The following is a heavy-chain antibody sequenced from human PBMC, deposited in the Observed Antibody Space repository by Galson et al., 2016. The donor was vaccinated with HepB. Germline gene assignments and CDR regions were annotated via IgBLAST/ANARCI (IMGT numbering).Heavy chain of an antibody. CDR3: ARDRIAVAGDDAFDI. J-gene: IGHJ3*02. Sequence: SVKDSCKASGYIFTSYGISWVRQVPGQGLEWMGWISAYDGNTNYAQKFQDRVIMTTDTSTTTAYMELRSLRSDDTAVYYCARDRIAVAGDDAFDIWGQGTMVTVSS. CDR1: GYIFTSYG. CDR2: ISAYDGNT. D-gene: IGHD6-19*01. V-gene: IGHV1-18*01.